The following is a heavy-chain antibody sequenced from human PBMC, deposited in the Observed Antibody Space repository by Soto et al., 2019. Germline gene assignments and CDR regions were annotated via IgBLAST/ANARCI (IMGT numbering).Heavy chain of an antibody. Sequence: HACCVRIAFAACRFTVRFYAMHWVRQAPGKGLERVAVISYNGRNKHYVDSVKGRFTISRDNSQDTLYLQMDSLRPDDTAVYYCSRQAKIGDRSQFYFDSWGQATLVSVSS. CDR2: ISYNGRNK. CDR1: RFTVRFYA. D-gene: IGHD3-16*01. V-gene: IGHV3-30*04. CDR3: SRQAKIGDRSQFYFDS. J-gene: IGHJ4*02.